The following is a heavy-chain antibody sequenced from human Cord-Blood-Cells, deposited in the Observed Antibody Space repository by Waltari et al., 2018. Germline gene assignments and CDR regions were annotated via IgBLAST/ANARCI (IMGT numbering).Heavy chain of an antibody. V-gene: IGHV4-34*01. CDR2: INHSGST. Sequence: QVQLQQWGAGLLKPSETLSLPCAVYGGSFSGYYWSWIRQPPGKGLEWIGEINHSGSTNYNPSLKSRVTISVDTSKNQFSLKLSSVTAADTAVYYCARGGGDYWGQGTLVTVSS. D-gene: IGHD3-16*01. CDR1: GGSFSGYY. J-gene: IGHJ4*02. CDR3: ARGGGDY.